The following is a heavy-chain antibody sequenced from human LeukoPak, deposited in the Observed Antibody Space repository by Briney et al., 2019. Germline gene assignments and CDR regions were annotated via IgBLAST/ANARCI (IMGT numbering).Heavy chain of an antibody. D-gene: IGHD1-20*01. J-gene: IGHJ3*02. CDR2: IYYSGST. CDR3: ARYHWVAEGNAFDI. V-gene: IGHV4-39*02. CDR1: GCSISSSSYY. Sequence: AWETLCLTCAVSGCSISSSSYYWGWLRQPPGKGLEWIGSIYYSGSTYYNPSLKSRVTISVGTSKNHFSLRLRSVMSTDTAVYYCARYHWVAEGNAFDIWGQGTMVTVSS.